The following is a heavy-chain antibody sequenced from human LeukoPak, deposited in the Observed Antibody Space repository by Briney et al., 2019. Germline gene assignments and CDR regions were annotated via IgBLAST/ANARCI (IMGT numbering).Heavy chain of an antibody. Sequence: SETLSLTCTVAGGSVSSYYWSWIRHPAGKGLEWLGRIYTSVSTNYNPCLKSRVTLSVDTCKNQFSLKLSSVTAADTAVYYCAATMVQGVQRVWDAFDIWGQGTMVTVSS. CDR1: GGSVSSYY. D-gene: IGHD3-10*01. CDR3: AATMVQGVQRVWDAFDI. J-gene: IGHJ3*02. CDR2: IYTSVST. V-gene: IGHV4-4*07.